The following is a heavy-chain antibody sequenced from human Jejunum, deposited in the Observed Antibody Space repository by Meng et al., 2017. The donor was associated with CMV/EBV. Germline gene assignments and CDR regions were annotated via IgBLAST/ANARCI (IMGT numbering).Heavy chain of an antibody. CDR2: IHSDGSST. D-gene: IGHD3-10*01. CDR1: GLNFRSYW. Sequence: CAASGLNFRSYWMHWVRQAPGKGLVWVARIHSDGSSTNYADSVKGRFTISRDNAKNTLYLQMNSLRAEDTAVYYCVRGGSTYYDYWGQGSRVTVSS. J-gene: IGHJ4*02. V-gene: IGHV3-74*01. CDR3: VRGGSTYYDY.